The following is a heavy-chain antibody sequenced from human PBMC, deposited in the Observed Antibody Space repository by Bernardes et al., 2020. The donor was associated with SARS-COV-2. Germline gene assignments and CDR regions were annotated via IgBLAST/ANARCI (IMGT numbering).Heavy chain of an antibody. CDR1: VGSLSTYY. CDR3: ARNTGSFGYPDY. CDR2: IHYSGTT. D-gene: IGHD3-16*02. V-gene: IGHV4-59*12. J-gene: IGHJ4*02. Sequence: SLTCTISVGSLSTYYWSWIRQPPGKGLEWLGYIHYSGTTRYNPSLQSRVTISVDTSKNQFSLKLNSVTAADTAVYFCARNTGSFGYPDYWGQGTLVTVSS.